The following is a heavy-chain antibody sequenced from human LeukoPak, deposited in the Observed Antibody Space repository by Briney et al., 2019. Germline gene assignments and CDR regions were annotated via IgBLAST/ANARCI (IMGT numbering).Heavy chain of an antibody. CDR2: IYRSGST. Sequence: PSGTLSLTCAVSGDSISNNYWWRWVRQFPGKGLEWIGEIYRSGSTNYNPSLKSRVTISIDKSKNQFSLNLSSVTAADTAVYYCARARGTFWSGYIMFDPWGQGTLVTVSS. CDR3: ARARGTFWSGYIMFDP. D-gene: IGHD3-3*01. J-gene: IGHJ5*02. CDR1: GDSISNNYW. V-gene: IGHV4-4*02.